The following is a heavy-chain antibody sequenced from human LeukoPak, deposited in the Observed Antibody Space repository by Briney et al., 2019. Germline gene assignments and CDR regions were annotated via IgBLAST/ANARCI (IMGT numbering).Heavy chain of an antibody. CDR1: GFTFSDYA. Sequence: GGSLRLSCAASGFTFSDYAMHWVRQAPGKGLEWVAVISYDGSNKYYADSVEGRFTISRDNSMNTLYLQMNRLRDDDTAVYYCAKGGDLNHVVATILNYWGQGTLVTVSS. CDR2: ISYDGSNK. D-gene: IGHD2-15*01. J-gene: IGHJ4*02. CDR3: AKGGDLNHVVATILNY. V-gene: IGHV3-30-3*01.